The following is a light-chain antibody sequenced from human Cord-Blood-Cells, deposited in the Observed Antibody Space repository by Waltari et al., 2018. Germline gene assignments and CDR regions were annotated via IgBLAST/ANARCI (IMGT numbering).Light chain of an antibody. J-gene: IGKJ2*01. CDR2: KAS. V-gene: IGKV1-5*03. Sequence: DIQMTQSPSTLSASVGDRVTITCRASQSISSWLAWYEQKPGKAPKLLIYKASSLESGVPSRFSGSGSGTEFTLTISSLQPDDFATYYCQQYNSYPYTFGQGTKLEIK. CDR1: QSISSW. CDR3: QQYNSYPYT.